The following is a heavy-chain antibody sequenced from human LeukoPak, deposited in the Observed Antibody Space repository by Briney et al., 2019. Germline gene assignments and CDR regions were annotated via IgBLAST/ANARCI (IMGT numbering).Heavy chain of an antibody. V-gene: IGHV3-7*01. CDR1: GFPFSSYW. J-gene: IGHJ3*01. Sequence: GGSLRLSCVASGFPFSSYWMTWVRQAPGKGLEWVANIKQDGSKKSYVDSVKGRFTISRDNSKNTLYLQMNSLRAEDTAVYYCARVDDLDAFAVWGQGTMVIVFS. D-gene: IGHD2-2*03. CDR2: IKQDGSKK. CDR3: ARVDDLDAFAV.